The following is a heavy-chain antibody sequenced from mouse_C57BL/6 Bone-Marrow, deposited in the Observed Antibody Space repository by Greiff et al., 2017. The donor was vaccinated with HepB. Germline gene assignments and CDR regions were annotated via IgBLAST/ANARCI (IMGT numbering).Heavy chain of an antibody. Sequence: EVKVVESGGGLVKPGGSLKLSCAASGFTFSSYAMSWVRQTPEKRLEWVATISDGGSYTYYPDNVKGRFTISRDNAKNNLYLQMSHLKSEDTAMYYCARDRENSYDSYYFDYWGQGTTLTVSS. V-gene: IGHV5-4*01. D-gene: IGHD2-4*01. CDR2: ISDGGSYT. CDR1: GFTFSSYA. J-gene: IGHJ2*01. CDR3: ARDRENSYDSYYFDY.